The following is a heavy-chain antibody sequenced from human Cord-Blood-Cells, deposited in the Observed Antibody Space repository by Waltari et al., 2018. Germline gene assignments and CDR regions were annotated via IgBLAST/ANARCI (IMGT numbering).Heavy chain of an antibody. J-gene: IGHJ4*02. V-gene: IGHV4-34*01. D-gene: IGHD6-13*01. CDR3: ARTGRSSWYFDY. Sequence: QVQLQPWGAGLWKPSETLSLPSAVYGGSFSGYYWCCPRQPPGKGLEWIGEINHSGSTNYNPSLKSRVTISVDTSKNQFSLKLSSVTAADTAVYYCARTGRSSWYFDYWGQGTLVTVSS. CDR2: INHSGST. CDR1: GGSFSGYY.